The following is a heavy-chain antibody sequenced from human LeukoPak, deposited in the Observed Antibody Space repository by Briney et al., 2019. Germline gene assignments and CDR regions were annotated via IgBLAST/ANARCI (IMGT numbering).Heavy chain of an antibody. CDR3: ARLHSSWFDP. CDR1: GGAISSYY. Sequence: SETLSLTCTVSGGAISSYYWSWIRQPPGKGLEWIGYIYYSGSTYYNPSLKSRVTISVDTSKNQFSLKLSSVSAADTAVYYCARLHSSWFDPWGQGTLVTVSS. D-gene: IGHD6-13*01. J-gene: IGHJ5*02. CDR2: IYYSGST. V-gene: IGHV4-59*08.